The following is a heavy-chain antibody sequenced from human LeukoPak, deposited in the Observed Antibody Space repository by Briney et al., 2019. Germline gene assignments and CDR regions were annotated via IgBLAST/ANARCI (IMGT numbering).Heavy chain of an antibody. J-gene: IGHJ4*02. Sequence: GGSLRLSCAASGFTFDDYAMHWVRHAPGKGLEWVSGISWNSGSIGYADSVKGRFTISRDNAKNSLYLQMNSLRAEDTALYYCAKDAAYYYDSSGYWGPYYFDYWGQGTLVTVSS. CDR1: GFTFDDYA. CDR3: AKDAAYYYDSSGYWGPYYFDY. D-gene: IGHD3-22*01. V-gene: IGHV3-9*01. CDR2: ISWNSGSI.